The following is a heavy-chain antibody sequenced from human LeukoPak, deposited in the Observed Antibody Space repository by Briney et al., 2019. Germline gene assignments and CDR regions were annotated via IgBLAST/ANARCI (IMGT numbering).Heavy chain of an antibody. CDR2: IIPILDIA. J-gene: IGHJ4*02. D-gene: IGHD3-10*01. CDR1: GGTFSSYA. V-gene: IGHV1-69*04. Sequence: ASVKVSCKASGGTFSSYAISWVRQAPGQGLEWMGRIIPILDIANYAQKFQGRVTITADKSTSTAYMELSSLRSEDTAVYYCARHPTGNSGYWGQGTLVTVSS. CDR3: ARHPTGNSGY.